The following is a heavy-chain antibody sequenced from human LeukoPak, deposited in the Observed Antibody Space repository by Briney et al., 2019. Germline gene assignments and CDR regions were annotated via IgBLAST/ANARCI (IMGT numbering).Heavy chain of an antibody. Sequence: ASVKVSCKASGYTFTSYGISWVRQAPGQGLEWMGWISAYNGNTNYAQKLQGRVTMTTDTSTSTAYMELRSLRSDDTAVYYCARESRDFWSGYYLNLAYYYGMDVWGQGTTVTVSS. D-gene: IGHD3-3*01. CDR2: ISAYNGNT. J-gene: IGHJ6*02. CDR1: GYTFTSYG. CDR3: ARESRDFWSGYYLNLAYYYGMDV. V-gene: IGHV1-18*01.